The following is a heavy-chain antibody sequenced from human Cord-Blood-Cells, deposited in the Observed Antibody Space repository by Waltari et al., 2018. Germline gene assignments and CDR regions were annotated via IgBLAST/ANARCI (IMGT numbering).Heavy chain of an antibody. J-gene: IGHJ6*03. CDR1: GGSISSYY. CDR2: IYTSGST. CDR3: ARVEYYYYYMDV. V-gene: IGHV4-4*07. Sequence: QVQLQESGPGLVKPSETLSLTCTVSGGSISSYYWSWIRQPAGKGLAWIGRIYTSGSTNYNPSLKSRVTMSVDTSKNQFSLKLSSVTAADTAVYYCARVEYYYYYMDVWGKGTTVTVSS.